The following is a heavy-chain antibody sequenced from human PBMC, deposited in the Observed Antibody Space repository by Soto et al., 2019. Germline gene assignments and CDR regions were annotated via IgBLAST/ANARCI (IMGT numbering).Heavy chain of an antibody. CDR2: IYSGGST. V-gene: IGHV3-53*01. Sequence: PGGSLRLSCAASGFTVSSNYMSWVRQAPGKGLEWVSVIYSGGSTYYADSVKGRFTISSDNSKNTLYLQMNSLRAEDMAVYYCARDTYYYGMDVWGQGTTVTVSS. J-gene: IGHJ6*02. CDR3: ARDTYYYGMDV. CDR1: GFTVSSNY.